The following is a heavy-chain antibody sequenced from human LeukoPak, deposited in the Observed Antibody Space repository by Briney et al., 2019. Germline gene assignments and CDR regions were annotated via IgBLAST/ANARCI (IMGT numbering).Heavy chain of an antibody. CDR3: ARLIVGTTRYFDY. CDR2: IYPGDSDT. J-gene: IGHJ4*02. V-gene: IGHV5-51*01. CDR1: GYSFTNYW. D-gene: IGHD1-26*01. Sequence: GESLQISCKGSGYSFTNYWIGWVRQLPGKGLEWMGIIYPGDSDTRYSPSFQGQVTISADKSISTAYLQWSSLKASDTAMYYCARLIVGTTRYFDYWGQETLVTVSS.